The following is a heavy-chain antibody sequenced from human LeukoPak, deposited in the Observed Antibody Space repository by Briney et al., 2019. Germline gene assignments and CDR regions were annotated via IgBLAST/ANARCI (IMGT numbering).Heavy chain of an antibody. CDR3: AGDGSPDDYVWGSYRHNWFDP. D-gene: IGHD3-16*02. J-gene: IGHJ5*02. V-gene: IGHV1-2*02. CDR1: GYTFTGYY. CDR2: INPNSGGT. Sequence: ASVKVSCKASGYTFTGYYMHWVRQAPGQGLEWMGWINPNSGGTNYAQRFQGRVTMTRDTSISTAYMELSRLRSDDTAVYYCAGDGSPDDYVWGSYRHNWFDPWGQGTLVTVSS.